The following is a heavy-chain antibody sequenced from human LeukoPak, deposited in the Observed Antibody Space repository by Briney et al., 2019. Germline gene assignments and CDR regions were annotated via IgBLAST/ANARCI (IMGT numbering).Heavy chain of an antibody. CDR2: INPNSGGT. V-gene: IGHV1-2*02. Sequence: ASVKVSCKASGNTFTGSYIHWVRQAPGQGLEWMGWINPNSGGTNYAQKFQGRVTMTRDTSISTAYMELSRLRSDDTAVYYCARDLGIAAAVFDYWGQGTLVTVSS. J-gene: IGHJ4*02. CDR3: ARDLGIAAAVFDY. D-gene: IGHD6-13*01. CDR1: GNTFTGSY.